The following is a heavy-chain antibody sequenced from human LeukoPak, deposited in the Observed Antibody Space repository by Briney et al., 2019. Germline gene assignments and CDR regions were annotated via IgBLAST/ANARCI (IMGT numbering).Heavy chain of an antibody. CDR2: ISGSGGST. Sequence: GGSLRLSCAASGFTFSSYAMSWVRQAPGKGLEWVSAISGSGGSTYYADSVKGRFTISRDDSQTTLYLQMNSLRAEDTAVYYCARAVALDYWGQGTLVTVSS. D-gene: IGHD6-19*01. CDR1: GFTFSSYA. V-gene: IGHV3-23*01. J-gene: IGHJ4*02. CDR3: ARAVALDY.